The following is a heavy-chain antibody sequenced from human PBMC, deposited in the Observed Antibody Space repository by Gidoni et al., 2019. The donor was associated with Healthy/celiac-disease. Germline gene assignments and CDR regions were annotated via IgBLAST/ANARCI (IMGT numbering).Heavy chain of an antibody. V-gene: IGHV4-59*01. CDR3: ARAQNDFWSVCMDV. CDR2: IYYSGST. Sequence: QVQLQESGPGLVKPSETLSLTCTVSASSISSYYWRWIRQPPGKGLEWIGDIYYSGSTNYNPSLKSRVTISVDTSKNQFSLKLSSVTAADTAVYYCARAQNDFWSVCMDVWGQGTTVTVSS. D-gene: IGHD3-3*01. J-gene: IGHJ6*02. CDR1: ASSISSYY.